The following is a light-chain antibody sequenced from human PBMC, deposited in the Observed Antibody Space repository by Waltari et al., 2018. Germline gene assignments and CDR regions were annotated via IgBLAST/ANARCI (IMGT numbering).Light chain of an antibody. CDR2: YDS. CDR1: KIGEKS. J-gene: IGLJ2*01. CDR3: QVWDSASDHVV. V-gene: IGLV3-21*04. Sequence: SYVVTQPLAVSVAPGKTANITCGGDKIGEKSVHWYQKKPGQAPVLVMHYDSDRPSGIPERISGAKSGDTASLTICRAEAGDEADYYCQVWDSASDHVVFGGGTKLTVL.